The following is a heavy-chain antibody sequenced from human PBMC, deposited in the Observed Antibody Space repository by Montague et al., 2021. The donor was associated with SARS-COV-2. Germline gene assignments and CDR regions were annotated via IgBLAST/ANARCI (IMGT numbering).Heavy chain of an antibody. D-gene: IGHD3-10*01. CDR3: ARGRYSGSGTSLGMDV. CDR1: GGSFSGYY. Sequence: SETLSLTCAVYGGSFSGYYWCWSRHPPPKGLERNGEINHSGSTNYNPTLTLQVTISVDTSKYQFSLYLSSVTAADTAVYYCARGRYSGSGTSLGMDVWGQGTTVTVSS. J-gene: IGHJ6*02. CDR2: INHSGST. V-gene: IGHV4-34*01.